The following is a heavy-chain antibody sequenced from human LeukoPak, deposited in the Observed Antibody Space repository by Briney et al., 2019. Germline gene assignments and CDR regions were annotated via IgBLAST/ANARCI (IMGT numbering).Heavy chain of an antibody. Sequence: PGGSLRLSCAASGFTFSNAWMSWVRQAPGKGLEWVGRIKSKIDGGTTDYAAPVKGRFTISRDDSKNTLYLQMNSLRAEDTAVYYCATSSGDCCYFDYWGQGTLVTVSS. CDR1: GFTFSNAW. J-gene: IGHJ4*02. CDR3: ATSSGDCCYFDY. D-gene: IGHD2-21*02. V-gene: IGHV3-15*01. CDR2: IKSKIDGGTT.